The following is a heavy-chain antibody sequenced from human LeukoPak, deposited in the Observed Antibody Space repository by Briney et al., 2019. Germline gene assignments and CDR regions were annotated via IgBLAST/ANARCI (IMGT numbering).Heavy chain of an antibody. CDR1: GFTFNSHS. V-gene: IGHV3-21*01. CDR2: ISSYSLYI. Sequence: GGSLRLSCAASGFTFNSHSMNWVRQAPGKGLEWVSSISSYSLYIYYADSLKGRFTISRDTAKNSLYLQMNSLRAEDTAVYYCARHGSDNPCSHSDYWGQGTLVTVSS. J-gene: IGHJ4*02. CDR3: ARHGSDNPCSHSDY. D-gene: IGHD3-10*02.